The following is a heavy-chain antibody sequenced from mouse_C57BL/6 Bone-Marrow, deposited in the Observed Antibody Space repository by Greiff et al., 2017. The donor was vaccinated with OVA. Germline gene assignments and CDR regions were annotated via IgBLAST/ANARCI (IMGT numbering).Heavy chain of an antibody. Sequence: VQLQQSGPELVKPGASVKISCKASGYAFSSSWLNWVKQRPGKGLEWIGRIYPGDGVTNYNGKFKGKATLTADKYSSTAYMKLSRLTSEDSAVYFCANGDNYYAMDYWGQGTSVTVSS. CDR3: ANGDNYYAMDY. D-gene: IGHD1-3*01. CDR1: GYAFSSSW. CDR2: IYPGDGVT. J-gene: IGHJ4*01. V-gene: IGHV1-82*01.